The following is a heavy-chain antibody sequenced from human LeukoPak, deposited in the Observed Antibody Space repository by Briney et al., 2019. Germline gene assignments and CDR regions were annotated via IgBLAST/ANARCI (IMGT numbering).Heavy chain of an antibody. CDR3: ALGYSSSWPNY. V-gene: IGHV1-69*04. D-gene: IGHD6-13*01. J-gene: IGHJ4*02. CDR1: GYTFTSYG. Sequence: SVKVSCKASGYTFTSYGISWVRQAPGQGLEWMGRIIPILGIANYAQKFQGRVTITADKSTSTAYMELSSLRSEDTAVFYCALGYSSSWPNYWGQGTLVTVSS. CDR2: IIPILGIA.